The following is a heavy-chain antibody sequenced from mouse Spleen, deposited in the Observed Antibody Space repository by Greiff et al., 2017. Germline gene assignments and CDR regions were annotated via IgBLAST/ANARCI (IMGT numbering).Heavy chain of an antibody. CDR3: ARDRYDGSFDY. Sequence: EVKLEESGPGLVKPSQSLSLTCSVTGYSITSGYYWNWIRQFPGNKLEWMGYISYDGSNNYNPSLKNRISITRDTSKNQFFLKLNSVTTEDTATYYCARDRYDGSFDYWGQGTTLTVSS. CDR2: ISYDGSN. D-gene: IGHD2-1*01. J-gene: IGHJ2*01. CDR1: GYSITSGYY. V-gene: IGHV3-6*01.